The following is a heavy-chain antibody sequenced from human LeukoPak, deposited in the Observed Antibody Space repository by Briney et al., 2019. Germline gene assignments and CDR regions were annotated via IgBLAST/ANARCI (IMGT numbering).Heavy chain of an antibody. V-gene: IGHV4-59*11. D-gene: IGHD6-19*01. Sequence: SETLSLTCSVSGGSISSHYWTWVRQPPGQALEFIGYIYYGGRTRYNPSLKSRVTMTMDTSKNQFSLRLNSVSAADTAVYYCAREVTVAGTFYFYMDVWGKGTTVTVSS. CDR2: IYYGGRT. J-gene: IGHJ6*03. CDR1: GGSISSHY. CDR3: AREVTVAGTFYFYMDV.